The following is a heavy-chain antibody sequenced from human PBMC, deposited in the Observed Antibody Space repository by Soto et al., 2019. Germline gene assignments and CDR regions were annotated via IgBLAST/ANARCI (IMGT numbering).Heavy chain of an antibody. CDR3: ARARGRGSSSGTFDY. D-gene: IGHD6-13*01. CDR2: IIPIFGTA. J-gene: IGHJ4*02. V-gene: IGHV1-69*13. CDR1: GGTFSSYA. Sequence: SVKVSCKASGGTFSSYAISWVRQAPGQGLEWMGGIIPIFGTANYAQKFQGRVTITADESTSTAYMELSSLRSEDTAVYYCARARGRGSSSGTFDYWGQGTLVTVSS.